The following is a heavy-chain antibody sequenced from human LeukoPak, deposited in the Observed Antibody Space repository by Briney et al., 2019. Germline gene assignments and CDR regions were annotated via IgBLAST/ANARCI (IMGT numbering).Heavy chain of an antibody. CDR2: IYYSGTT. CDR3: ARSVAGGKYFFDD. D-gene: IGHD2-8*02. V-gene: IGHV4-39*01. Sequence: PSETLSLTCTVSGVSITSSSYYWGWIRQPPRKGLEWIGSIYYSGTTYYNPSLKSRVTISVDTSKNQFSLKLTSVTAADTAVYYCARSVAGGKYFFDDWGQGTLVTVFS. CDR1: GVSITSSSYY. J-gene: IGHJ4*02.